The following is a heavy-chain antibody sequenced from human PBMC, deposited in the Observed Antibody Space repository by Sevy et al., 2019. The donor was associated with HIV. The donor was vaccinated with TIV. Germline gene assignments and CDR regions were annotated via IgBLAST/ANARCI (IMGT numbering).Heavy chain of an antibody. J-gene: IGHJ4*02. D-gene: IGHD6-19*01. CDR2: IYYSGST. V-gene: IGHV4-59*01. Sequence: SETLSLTCTVSGGSISSYYWSWIRQPPGKGLEWIGYIYYSGSTNYNPSLKSRVTISVDTSKNQFSLKLSSVTAADTAVYYCARDRGSRYSSGRYLGDLDYWGQGTLVTVSS. CDR1: GGSISSYY. CDR3: ARDRGSRYSSGRYLGDLDY.